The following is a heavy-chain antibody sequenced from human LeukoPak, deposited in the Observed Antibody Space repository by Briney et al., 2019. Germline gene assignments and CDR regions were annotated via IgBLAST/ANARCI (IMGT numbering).Heavy chain of an antibody. CDR2: IYYSGST. Sequence: AETLSLTCTVSGGSINSYYWSWIRQPPGKGLEWIGYIYYSGSTNYNPSLKSRVTILLDTSKYQFSLKLTSVTAADTAVYYCARARSGAYFDYWGQGTLVTVSS. CDR3: ARARSGAYFDY. D-gene: IGHD2-15*01. J-gene: IGHJ4*02. V-gene: IGHV4-59*01. CDR1: GGSINSYY.